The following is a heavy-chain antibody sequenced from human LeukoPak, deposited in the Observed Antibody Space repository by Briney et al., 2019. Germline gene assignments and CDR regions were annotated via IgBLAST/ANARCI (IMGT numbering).Heavy chain of an antibody. Sequence: SETLSLTCTVSGGSISTSNYYWGWIRQPPGKGLEWIGNIFYSGSTYYSPSLKSRVTISVDTSKNQFSLKLSSVTAADTAVYYCARAVDTAMANWGQGTLVTVSS. V-gene: IGHV4-39*07. CDR1: GGSISTSNYY. J-gene: IGHJ4*02. CDR3: ARAVDTAMAN. CDR2: IFYSGST. D-gene: IGHD5-18*01.